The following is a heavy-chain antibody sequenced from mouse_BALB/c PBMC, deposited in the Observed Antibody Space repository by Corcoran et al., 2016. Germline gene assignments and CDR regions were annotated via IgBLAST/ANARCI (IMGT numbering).Heavy chain of an antibody. CDR1: GYSFTGYT. V-gene: IGHV1-18*01. CDR3: ARRVGLTSNAMDY. CDR2: INPYNGGT. D-gene: IGHD4-1*01. Sequence: EFQLQPSGPELVKPGASLKIPCKASGYSFTGYTMNWVKQSHGKNLEWIGLINPYNGGTSYNQKFKGKATLTVDKSSSTAYMELLSLTSEDSAVYYCARRVGLTSNAMDYWGQGTSVTVSS. J-gene: IGHJ4*01.